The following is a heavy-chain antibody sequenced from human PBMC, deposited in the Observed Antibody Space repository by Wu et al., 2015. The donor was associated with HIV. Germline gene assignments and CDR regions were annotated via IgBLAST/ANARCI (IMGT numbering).Heavy chain of an antibody. CDR3: AREAENYYDSSGYFHFDY. CDR2: IIPIFGTA. D-gene: IGHD3-22*01. V-gene: IGHV1-69*18. Sequence: QVQLVQSGAEVKKPGSSVKVSCKASGGTFSSYAISWVRQAPGQGLEWMGRIIPIFGTANYAQKFQGRVTITADESTSTAYMELSSLRSEDTAVYYCAREAENYYDSSGYFHFDYWGQGNXGHRLL. J-gene: IGHJ4*02. CDR1: GGTFSSYA.